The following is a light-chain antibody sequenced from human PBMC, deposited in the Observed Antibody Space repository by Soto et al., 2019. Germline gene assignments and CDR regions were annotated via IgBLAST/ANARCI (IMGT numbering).Light chain of an antibody. CDR1: QTITTY. J-gene: IGKJ1*01. V-gene: IGKV1-39*01. CDR3: RHSYSTPPT. Sequence: DIQMTQSPPSLSASVGDRVTMTCRASQTITTYLNWYQQQPGKAPKLLIYAASNLQSGVPSRYSGSGSGTDFTLTISSLQPEDFATYYCRHSYSTPPTFGQGTKVDIK. CDR2: AAS.